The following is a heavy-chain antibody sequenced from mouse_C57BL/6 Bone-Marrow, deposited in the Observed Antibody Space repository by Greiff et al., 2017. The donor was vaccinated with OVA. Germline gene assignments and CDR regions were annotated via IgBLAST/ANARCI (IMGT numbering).Heavy chain of an antibody. Sequence: EVQRVESGGGLVQPGESLKLSCESNEYEFPSHDMSWVRKTPEKRLELVAAINSDGGSTYYPDTMERRFIISRDNTKKTLYLQMSSLRSEDTALYYCARNRYYYGSSHYWYFDVWGTGTTVTVSS. J-gene: IGHJ1*03. V-gene: IGHV5-2*01. CDR2: INSDGGST. CDR1: EYEFPSHD. D-gene: IGHD1-1*01. CDR3: ARNRYYYGSSHYWYFDV.